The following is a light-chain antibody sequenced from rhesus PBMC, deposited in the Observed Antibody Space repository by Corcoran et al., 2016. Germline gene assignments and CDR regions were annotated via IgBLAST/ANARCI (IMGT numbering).Light chain of an antibody. V-gene: IGKV1-33*02. CDR2: ASS. CDR3: QQHNSYPRP. CDR1: QGISSW. J-gene: IGKJ1*01. Sequence: DIQMTQSPSSLSASVGDSVTITCQASQGISSWLVWYQQKQGKAPNILIYASSSLKSGVPSRFIGSGSGKYFTLTISSLQPEDFATYYCQQHNSYPRPFGQGTKVEIK.